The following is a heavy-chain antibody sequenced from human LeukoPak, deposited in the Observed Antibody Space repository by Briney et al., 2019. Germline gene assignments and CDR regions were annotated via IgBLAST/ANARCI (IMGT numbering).Heavy chain of an antibody. CDR3: VKEVGPGGSNWFDP. Sequence: GGSLRLSCAASGFPFSSFAMSWVRQAPGKGLEWVSGISGSGGTTYYADPVKGRFTISRDKSKKTLSLQMSSLRSEDTAVYYCVKEVGPGGSNWFDPWGQGILVTVSS. CDR2: ISGSGGTT. CDR1: GFPFSSFA. J-gene: IGHJ5*02. D-gene: IGHD1-26*01. V-gene: IGHV3-23*01.